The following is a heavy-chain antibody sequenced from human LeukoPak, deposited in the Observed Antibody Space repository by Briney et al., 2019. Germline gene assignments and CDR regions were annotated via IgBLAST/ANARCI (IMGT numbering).Heavy chain of an antibody. Sequence: PSETLSLTCTVSGGTISSADYYWSWIRQHPGRGLEWIGYIYYSGNTYYNPSLKSRLTISVDTSKNQFSLKLSSVTAADTAVYYCARAPKHTHSWYYFDYWGQGTLVSVSS. CDR1: GGTISSADYY. D-gene: IGHD2-2*02. V-gene: IGHV4-31*02. J-gene: IGHJ4*02. CDR3: ARAPKHTHSWYYFDY. CDR2: IYYSGNT.